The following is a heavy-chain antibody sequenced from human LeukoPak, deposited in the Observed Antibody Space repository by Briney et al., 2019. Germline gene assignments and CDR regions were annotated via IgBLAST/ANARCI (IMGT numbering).Heavy chain of an antibody. Sequence: PSETLSLTCTVSGGSISSYYWSWIRQPPGKGLGWIGYIYYSGSTNYNPSLKSRVTISVDTSKNQFSLKLSSVTAADTAVYYCARTDYYYYGMDVWGQGTTVTVSS. V-gene: IGHV4-59*08. J-gene: IGHJ6*02. CDR3: ARTDYYYYGMDV. CDR2: IYYSGST. CDR1: GGSISSYY.